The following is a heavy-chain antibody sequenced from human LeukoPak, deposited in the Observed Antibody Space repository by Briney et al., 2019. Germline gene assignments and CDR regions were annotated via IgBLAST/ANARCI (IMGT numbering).Heavy chain of an antibody. CDR2: ISAYNGNT. CDR1: GYTFTSYG. Sequence: ASVKVSCKASGYTFTSYGISWVRQAPGQGLEWMGWISAYNGNTNYAQKLQGRVTMTTDTSTSTAYMELRSLRSDDTAVYYCARVRITMVRGVIITMENYFDYWGQGTLVTVSS. CDR3: ARVRITMVRGVIITMENYFDY. D-gene: IGHD3-10*01. J-gene: IGHJ4*02. V-gene: IGHV1-18*01.